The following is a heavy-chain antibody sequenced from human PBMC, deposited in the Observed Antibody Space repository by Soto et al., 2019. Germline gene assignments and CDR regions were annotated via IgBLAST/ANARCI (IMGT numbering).Heavy chain of an antibody. D-gene: IGHD6-6*01. V-gene: IGHV3-21*01. J-gene: IGHJ6*03. CDR2: ISSSSSYI. CDR1: GFTFSSYS. CDR3: ARDRRSDSSSYYYYYYMDV. Sequence: EVQLVESGGGLVKPGGSLRLSCAASGFTFSSYSMKWVRQAPGKGLEWVSSISSSSSYIYYADSVKGRFTISRDNAKNSLYLQMNSLRAEDTAVYYCARDRRSDSSSYYYYYYMDVWGKGTTVTVSS.